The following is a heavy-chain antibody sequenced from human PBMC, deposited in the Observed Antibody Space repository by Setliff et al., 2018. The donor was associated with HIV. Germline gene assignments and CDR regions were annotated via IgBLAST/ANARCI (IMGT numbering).Heavy chain of an antibody. D-gene: IGHD2-2*01. CDR3: ARGEPSILIEPAAFFDY. Sequence: LRLSCAASGFTFRSYEMNWVRQAPGKGLEWVLYISRSGSTIHYADSVKGRFTISRDNAKNSLYLQMNSLRAEDTAVYYCARGEPSILIEPAAFFDYWGQGTLVTVSS. CDR2: ISRSGSTI. J-gene: IGHJ4*02. CDR1: GFTFRSYE. V-gene: IGHV3-48*03.